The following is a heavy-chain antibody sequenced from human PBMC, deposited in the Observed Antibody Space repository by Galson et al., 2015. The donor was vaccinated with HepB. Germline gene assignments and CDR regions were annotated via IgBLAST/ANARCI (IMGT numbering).Heavy chain of an antibody. CDR1: GGTFDKHS. D-gene: IGHD2/OR15-2a*01. V-gene: IGHV1-69*02. J-gene: IGHJ4*02. CDR3: ARSHFYGSSPFDS. CDR2: ISPGLDIT. Sequence: SVRVSCKASGGTFDKHSMNWVREAPGQGLEWVGNISPGLDITNYAHNVQGRFTITRDTSTNMSYMELNSLRSDDTALYYCARSHFYGSSPFDSWGQGTLVTVSS.